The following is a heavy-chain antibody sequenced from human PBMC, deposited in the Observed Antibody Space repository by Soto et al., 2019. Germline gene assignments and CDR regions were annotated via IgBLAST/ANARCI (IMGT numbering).Heavy chain of an antibody. D-gene: IGHD2-2*01. J-gene: IGHJ6*02. CDR2: ISYDGSNK. CDR3: AKDYRDIVVVPAASGRYYYYYGIDV. V-gene: IGHV3-30*18. CDR1: GFTFSSYG. Sequence: QVQLVESGGGVVQPGRSLRLSCAASGFTFSSYGMHWVRQAPGKGLEWVAVISYDGSNKYYADSVKGRFTISRDNSKNTLYLQMNSLRAEDTAVYYCAKDYRDIVVVPAASGRYYYYYGIDVWGQGTTVTVSS.